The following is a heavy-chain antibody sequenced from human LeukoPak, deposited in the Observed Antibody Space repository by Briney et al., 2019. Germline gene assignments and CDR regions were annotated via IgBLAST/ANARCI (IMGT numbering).Heavy chain of an antibody. J-gene: IGHJ4*02. CDR1: GFTVSTNY. CDR3: AKDSFVDY. D-gene: IGHD3-10*01. CDR2: LYSGGST. Sequence: GGSLRLSCAVAGFTVSTNYMSWVRQAPGKGLEWVSVLYSGGSTYDADSVKGRFTISRDNSKNTLYLQMNSLRAEDTAVYYCAKDSFVDYWGQGTLVTVSS. V-gene: IGHV3-66*01.